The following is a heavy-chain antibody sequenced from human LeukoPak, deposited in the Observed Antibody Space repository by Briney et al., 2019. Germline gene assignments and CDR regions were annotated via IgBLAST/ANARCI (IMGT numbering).Heavy chain of an antibody. CDR1: GFTFNTYA. D-gene: IGHD6-19*01. CDR3: ARDVRLYQRSGWHPLFDY. Sequence: PGGSLTLTCAASGFTFNTYAMHWLRQAPGKGLEWVAVISSAETSTYYPDFVKGRFTNFRDICKNTFDLQINTLEAEDTAIYYCARDVRLYQRSGWHPLFDYWGQGTLVTVST. CDR2: ISSAETST. V-gene: IGHV3-30*14. J-gene: IGHJ4*02.